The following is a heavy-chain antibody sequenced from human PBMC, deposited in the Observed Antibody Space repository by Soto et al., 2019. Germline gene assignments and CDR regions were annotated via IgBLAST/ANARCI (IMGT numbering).Heavy chain of an antibody. CDR2: IHYSGST. Sequence: QVQLQESGPGLVKPSETLSLTCTVSGVSITSHYWTWIRQPPGKGLECIGNIHYSGSTNYSPSLKGRVIISVDTSENQSSLKLSSVTTADTAVYYCTVGGAGHPFDYWGQGTLVTVSS. V-gene: IGHV4-59*11. CDR1: GVSITSHY. D-gene: IGHD3-16*01. CDR3: TVGGAGHPFDY. J-gene: IGHJ4*02.